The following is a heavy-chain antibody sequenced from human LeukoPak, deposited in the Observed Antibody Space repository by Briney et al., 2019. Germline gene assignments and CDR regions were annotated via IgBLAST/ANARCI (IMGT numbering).Heavy chain of an antibody. V-gene: IGHV4-34*01. CDR1: GGSFSGYY. Sequence: SETLSLTCAVYGGSFSGYYWTRIRQPPGKGLEWIGEINHSGSTNYNPSLKSRVTISTDPSKKQFSLNLSSVTAADTAVYYCARVSTSSWYSFDYWGQGTLVAVSS. D-gene: IGHD6-13*01. CDR2: INHSGST. CDR3: ARVSTSSWYSFDY. J-gene: IGHJ4*02.